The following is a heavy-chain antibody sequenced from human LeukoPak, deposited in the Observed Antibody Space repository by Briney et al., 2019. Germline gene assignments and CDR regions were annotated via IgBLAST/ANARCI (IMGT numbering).Heavy chain of an antibody. Sequence: AGGSLRLSCAASGFTFISYGMHWVRQAPGKGLEWVAVIWYDGSNKYYADHVKGRITISRDNSKHTLYLQMNSLRAEDTAVYYCARERGPGGFGELLFMYPQYYYGMDVWGQGTTVTVSS. V-gene: IGHV3-33*01. CDR2: IWYDGSNK. J-gene: IGHJ6*02. CDR3: ARERGPGGFGELLFMYPQYYYGMDV. D-gene: IGHD3-10*01. CDR1: GFTFISYG.